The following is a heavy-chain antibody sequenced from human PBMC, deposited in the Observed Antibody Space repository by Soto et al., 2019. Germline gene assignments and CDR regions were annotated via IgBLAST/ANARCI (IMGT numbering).Heavy chain of an antibody. CDR3: ARVNGWFDP. CDR1: EFTFSDYY. Sequence: PGGSLRLSCAASEFTFSDYYMSWIRQAPGKGLEWVSYISDSGSSIYYADSVKGRFTISRDNAENSLYLQMNSLRAEDTGVYYCARVNGWFDPWGQGTLVTVSS. D-gene: IGHD4-17*01. CDR2: ISDSGSSI. V-gene: IGHV3-11*01. J-gene: IGHJ5*02.